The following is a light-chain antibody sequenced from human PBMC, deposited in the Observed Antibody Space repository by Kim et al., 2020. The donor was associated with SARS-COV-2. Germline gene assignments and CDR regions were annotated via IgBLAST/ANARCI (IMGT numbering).Light chain of an antibody. V-gene: IGLV1-40*01. CDR2: GNS. J-gene: IGLJ3*02. CDR3: QSYDSSLSGSRV. Sequence: VTISCTGSTSNIGAGYDVPWYQQLPGTAPKLLIYGNSNRPSGVPDRFSGSKSGTSASLAITGLQAEDEADYYCQSYDSSLSGSRVFGGGTQLTVL. CDR1: TSNIGAGYD.